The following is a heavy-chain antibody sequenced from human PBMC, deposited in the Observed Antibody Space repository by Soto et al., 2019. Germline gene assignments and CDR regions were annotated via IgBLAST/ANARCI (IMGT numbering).Heavy chain of an antibody. CDR1: GYTFTSYG. D-gene: IGHD2-2*01. CDR3: ARDQSTYCSSTSCPYYYYYGMDV. Sequence: ASVKVSCKASGYTFTSYGISWVRQAPGQGLEWMGWISAYNGNTNYAQKLQGRVTMTTDTSTSTAYMELRSLRSDDTAMYYCARDQSTYCSSTSCPYYYYYGMDVWGQGTTVTVSS. J-gene: IGHJ6*02. CDR2: ISAYNGNT. V-gene: IGHV1-18*01.